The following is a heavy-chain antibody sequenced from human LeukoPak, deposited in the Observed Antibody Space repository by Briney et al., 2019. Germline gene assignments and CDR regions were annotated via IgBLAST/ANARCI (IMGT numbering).Heavy chain of an antibody. CDR3: ATGAGCGY. CDR1: GFTFSSYW. D-gene: IGHD6-19*01. CDR2: IKQDGSER. J-gene: IGHJ4*02. V-gene: IGHV3-7*03. Sequence: GGSLRLSCAASGFTFSSYWMTWVRQAPGKGLEWVANIKQDGSERNYVDSVKGRFTISRNNAKNSLYLQMNTLRDEDTAVYYCATGAGCGYWGQGTLVTVSS.